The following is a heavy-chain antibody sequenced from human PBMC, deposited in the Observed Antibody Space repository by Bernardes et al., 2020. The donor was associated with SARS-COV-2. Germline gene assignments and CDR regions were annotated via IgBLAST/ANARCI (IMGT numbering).Heavy chain of an antibody. Sequence: TLLPTFAISCSSISSHSCSLIRPPPWKGLEYIGYLSNSGSTNYNPSLKSRVSISGDTSKNQFSLKLTSVTAADTAVYYCARGVRGMDGWGQGTTVTVSS. CDR3: ARGVRGMDG. CDR2: LSNSGST. CDR1: CSSISSHS. V-gene: IGHV4-59*11. J-gene: IGHJ6*02. D-gene: IGHD3-10*01.